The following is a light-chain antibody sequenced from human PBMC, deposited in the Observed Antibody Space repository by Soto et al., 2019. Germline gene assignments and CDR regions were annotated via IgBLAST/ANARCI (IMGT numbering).Light chain of an antibody. V-gene: IGKV3-20*01. J-gene: IGKJ1*01. CDR3: QQYGDSTRT. Sequence: EIVLTQSPGTLSLSPGERATLSCGASQGVSSSYLAWYQQRPGQAPRLLIYGASSSATGTPDRFSGSGSGTDFTLTISRLEPEDFAVYYCQQYGDSTRTFGQGTKVEIK. CDR1: QGVSSSY. CDR2: GAS.